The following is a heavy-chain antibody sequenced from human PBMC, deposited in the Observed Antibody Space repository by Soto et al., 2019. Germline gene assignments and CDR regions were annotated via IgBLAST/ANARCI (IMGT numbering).Heavy chain of an antibody. Sequence: QVQLVESGGGVVQPGRSLRLSCAASGFTFSSYGMHWVRQAPGKGLEWVAVISYDGSNKYYADSVKGRFTISRDNSKNTLYLQMNSLRAEDTAVYYCAIFPGYYIYWGQGTMVTVSS. J-gene: IGHJ4*02. CDR3: AIFPGYYIY. V-gene: IGHV3-30*03. CDR2: ISYDGSNK. D-gene: IGHD1-26*01. CDR1: GFTFSSYG.